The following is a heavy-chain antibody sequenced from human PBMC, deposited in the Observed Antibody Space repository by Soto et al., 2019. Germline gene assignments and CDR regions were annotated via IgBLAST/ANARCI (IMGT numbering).Heavy chain of an antibody. J-gene: IGHJ6*02. CDR1: GYTFTSYD. V-gene: IGHV1-8*01. CDR3: ARDLPSIAAYYYDGMDV. CDR2: MNPNSGNT. D-gene: IGHD6-6*01. Sequence: QVQLVQSGAEVKKPGASVKVSCKASGYTFTSYDINWVRQATGQGLEWVGWMNPNSGNTGYAQKFQGRVTMTRNTSISTAYMELSSLRSEDTAVYYCARDLPSIAAYYYDGMDVWGQGTTVTVSS.